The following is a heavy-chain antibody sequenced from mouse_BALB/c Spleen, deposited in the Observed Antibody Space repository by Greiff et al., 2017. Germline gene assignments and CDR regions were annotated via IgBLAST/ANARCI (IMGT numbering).Heavy chain of an antibody. Sequence: QVQLQQPGAELVKPGASVKMSCKASGYTFTSYNMHWVKQTPGQGLEWIGAIYPGNGDTSYNQKFKGKATLTADKSSSTAYMQLSSLTSEDSAVYYCARLNGRYDPSYAMDYWGQGTSVTVSS. CDR2: IYPGNGDT. D-gene: IGHD2-14*01. CDR1: GYTFTSYN. J-gene: IGHJ4*01. CDR3: ARLNGRYDPSYAMDY. V-gene: IGHV1-12*01.